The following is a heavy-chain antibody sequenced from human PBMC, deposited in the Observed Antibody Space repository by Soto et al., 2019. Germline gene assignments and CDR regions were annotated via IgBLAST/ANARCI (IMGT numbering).Heavy chain of an antibody. V-gene: IGHV3-23*01. D-gene: IGHD3-22*01. J-gene: IGHJ3*02. CDR2: ISGSGGST. CDR3: AKAGIVVVITDDAFDI. Sequence: PGGSLRLSCAASGFTFSSYAMSWVRQAPGKGLEWVSAISGSGGSTYYADSVKGRFTISRDNSKNTLYLQMNSLRAEDTAVYYCAKAGIVVVITDDAFDIWGQGTMVTVSS. CDR1: GFTFSSYA.